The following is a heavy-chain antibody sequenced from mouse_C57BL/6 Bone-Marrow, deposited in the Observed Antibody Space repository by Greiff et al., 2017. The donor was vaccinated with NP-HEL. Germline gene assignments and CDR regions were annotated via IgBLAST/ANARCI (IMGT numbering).Heavy chain of an antibody. CDR1: EYEFPSHD. J-gene: IGHJ1*03. V-gene: IGHV5-2*01. D-gene: IGHD2-2*01. CDR3: ARRSYGYGYWYFDV. CDR2: INSDGGST. Sequence: DVQLQESGGGLVQPGESLKLSCESNEYEFPSHDMSWVRKTPEKRLELVAAINSDGGSTYYPDTMERRFIISRDNTKKTLYLQMSSLRSEDTALYYCARRSYGYGYWYFDVWGTGTTVTVSS.